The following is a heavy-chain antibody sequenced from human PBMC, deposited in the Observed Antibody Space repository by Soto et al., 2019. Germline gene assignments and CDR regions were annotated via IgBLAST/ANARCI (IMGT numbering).Heavy chain of an antibody. D-gene: IGHD5-12*01. V-gene: IGHV4-59*08. CDR1: GGSISSFY. Sequence: QVQLQESGPGLVKPSETLSLTCTLSGGSISSFYWSWIRQPPGKGLEWIGYIYYSGRTNYNPSLKSRVCKSVATSEDQFSLKLSSVPAADTAVYYCARRDGSSFDDCRQGTLVTVSS. CDR3: ARRDGSSFDD. J-gene: IGHJ4*02. CDR2: IYYSGRT.